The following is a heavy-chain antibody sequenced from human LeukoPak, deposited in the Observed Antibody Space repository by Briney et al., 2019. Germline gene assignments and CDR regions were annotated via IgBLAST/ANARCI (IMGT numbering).Heavy chain of an antibody. CDR2: IRFDGSYT. D-gene: IGHD3-10*01. CDR1: GFNFRAYW. J-gene: IGHJ4*02. Sequence: PGGSLRLSCTTSGFNFRAYWMAWVRQAPGKGLQWVTFIRFDGSYTYYEGSVKGRFTISRDNSKNTLYLQMNSLRPEDTALYYCAKDWYYSGTGTYFPHSWGPGTLVTVSS. V-gene: IGHV3-30*02. CDR3: AKDWYYSGTGTYFPHS.